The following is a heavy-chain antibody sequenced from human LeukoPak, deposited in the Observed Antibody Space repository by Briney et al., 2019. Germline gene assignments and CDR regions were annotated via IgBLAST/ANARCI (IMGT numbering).Heavy chain of an antibody. J-gene: IGHJ6*02. CDR2: IYYSGST. CDR1: GGSISSYY. V-gene: IGHV4-59*01. CDR3: ARDSYYYGMDV. Sequence: PSETLSLTCTVSGGSISSYYWSWIRQPPGKGLEWIGYIYYSGSTNYNPSLKSRVTISVDTSKNQFSLKLSSVTAADTAVYYCARDSYYYGMDVWGQGTTVTASS.